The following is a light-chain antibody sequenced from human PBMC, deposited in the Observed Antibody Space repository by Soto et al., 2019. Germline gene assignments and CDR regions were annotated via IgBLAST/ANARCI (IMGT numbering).Light chain of an antibody. V-gene: IGKV1-12*01. CDR3: QQANSFPALT. CDR1: QGISKW. CDR2: AAS. J-gene: IGKJ4*01. Sequence: DIQMTQSPSSVSASVGDRDTITCRASQGISKWLAWYQQKPGKAPKLLIYAASTLQSDVPSRFSGSGSGTDFTLTISSLQPEDFATYYCQQANSFPALTFGGGTKVEMK.